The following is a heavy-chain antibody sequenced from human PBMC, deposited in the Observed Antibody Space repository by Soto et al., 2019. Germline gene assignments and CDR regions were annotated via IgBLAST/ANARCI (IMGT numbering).Heavy chain of an antibody. CDR1: GFPFSSYS. J-gene: IGHJ4*02. V-gene: IGHV3-21*01. CDR3: ARLTVEMATITLDY. D-gene: IGHD5-12*01. Sequence: GGSLRLSCAASGFPFSSYSMNWVRQAPGKGLEWVSSISSSSSYIYYADSVKGRFTISRDNAKNSLYLQMNSLRAEDTAVYYCARLTVEMATITLDYWGQGTLVTVSS. CDR2: ISSSSSYI.